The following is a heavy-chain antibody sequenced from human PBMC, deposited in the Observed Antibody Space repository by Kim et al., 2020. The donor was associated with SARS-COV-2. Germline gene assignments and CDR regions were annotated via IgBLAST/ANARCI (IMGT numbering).Heavy chain of an antibody. V-gene: IGHV1-46*01. D-gene: IGHD2-2*01. CDR1: GYTFTSYY. J-gene: IGHJ6*02. CDR2: INPSGGST. CDR3: ARDIVVVPAIPIYYYYGMDV. Sequence: ASVKVSCKASGYTFTSYYMHWVRQAPGQGLEWMGIINPSGGSTSYAQKFQGRVTMTRDTSTSTVYMELSSLRSEDTAVYYCARDIVVVPAIPIYYYYGMDVWGQGTTVTVSS.